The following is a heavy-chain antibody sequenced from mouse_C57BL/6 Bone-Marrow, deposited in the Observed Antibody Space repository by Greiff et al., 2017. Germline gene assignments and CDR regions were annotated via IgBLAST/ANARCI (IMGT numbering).Heavy chain of an antibody. V-gene: IGHV1-59*01. CDR1: GYTFTSYW. D-gene: IGHD2-3*01. CDR2: IDPSDSYT. Sequence: VQLQQPGAELVRPGTSVKLSCKASGYTFTSYWMHWVKQRPGQGLEWIGVIDPSDSYTNYNQKFKGKATLTVDTSSSTAYMQLSSLTSEDSAVYYCARRGGYYWFAYWGQGTLVTVSA. CDR3: ARRGGYYWFAY. J-gene: IGHJ3*01.